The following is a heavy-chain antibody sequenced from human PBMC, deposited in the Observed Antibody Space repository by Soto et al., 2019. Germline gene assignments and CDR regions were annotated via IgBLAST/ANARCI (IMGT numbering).Heavy chain of an antibody. J-gene: IGHJ4*02. Sequence: ASVKVSCKASGYTFTSYAMHWVRQAPGQRLEWMGWINAGNGNTKYSQKFQGRVTITRDTSTSTAYMELSSLRSEDTAVYYCARAGAAPRYFDYWGQGTLVTVSS. CDR1: GYTFTSYA. V-gene: IGHV1-3*01. D-gene: IGHD6-6*01. CDR2: INAGNGNT. CDR3: ARAGAAPRYFDY.